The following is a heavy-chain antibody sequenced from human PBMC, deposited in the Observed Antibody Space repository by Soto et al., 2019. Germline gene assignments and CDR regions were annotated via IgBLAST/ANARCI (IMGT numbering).Heavy chain of an antibody. V-gene: IGHV4-30-4*01. D-gene: IGHD2-8*01. Sequence: QVLLQESGPGLVKPSQTLSLTCTVSGGSISSGDYYWSWIRQPPGKGLEWIGYVYHSGTTYYNPSLKSRVTISQATSKNQFTLKLSAVTAAATAVYYWASQYCPNGVCYAPAGWFDPGGQGALVTVSS. CDR3: ASQYCPNGVCYAPAGWFDP. CDR1: GGSISSGDYY. CDR2: VYHSGTT. J-gene: IGHJ5*02.